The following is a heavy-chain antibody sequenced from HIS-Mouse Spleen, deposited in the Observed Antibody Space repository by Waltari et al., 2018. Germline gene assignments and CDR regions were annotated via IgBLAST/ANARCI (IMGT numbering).Heavy chain of an antibody. J-gene: IGHJ2*01. D-gene: IGHD6-13*01. Sequence: QLQLQESGPGLVKPSESLSLTCTVSGGSISSSSYYWGWLRYAPGKGLEWIGSIYYSGSTYYNPSLKSRVTISVDTSKNQFSLKLSSVTAADTAVYYCAREIPYSSSWYDWYFDLWGRGTLVTVSS. V-gene: IGHV4-39*07. CDR1: GGSISSSSYY. CDR3: AREIPYSSSWYDWYFDL. CDR2: IYYSGST.